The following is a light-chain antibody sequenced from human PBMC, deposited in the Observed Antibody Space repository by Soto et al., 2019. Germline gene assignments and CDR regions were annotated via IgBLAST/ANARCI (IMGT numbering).Light chain of an antibody. Sequence: EIVMTQSPATLSVSPGERSTLSCSSSQRVSSNLAWYQQKPGQTPRLLIYGASTRATGIPARFSGSGSGTEFTLTISSLQSEDFAVYYCQQYNNWPWTFGQGTKVDI. CDR3: QQYNNWPWT. V-gene: IGKV3-15*01. CDR1: QRVSSN. CDR2: GAS. J-gene: IGKJ1*01.